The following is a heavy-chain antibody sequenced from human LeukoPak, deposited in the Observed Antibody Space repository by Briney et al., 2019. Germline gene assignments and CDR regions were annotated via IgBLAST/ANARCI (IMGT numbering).Heavy chain of an antibody. CDR1: LGSTSITRDY. J-gene: IGHJ4*02. Sequence: TLSLTRGLSLGSTSITRDYWGWIPPPPGKGLEWIGSIYYSGSTYYYPSLKSRVTISVDTSNNQSSLKLRSVTAADTAFYCCARHSNGYFGYWGQGTLVTVSS. V-gene: IGHV4-39*01. CDR2: IYYSGST. CDR3: ARHSNGYFGY. D-gene: IGHD3-22*01.